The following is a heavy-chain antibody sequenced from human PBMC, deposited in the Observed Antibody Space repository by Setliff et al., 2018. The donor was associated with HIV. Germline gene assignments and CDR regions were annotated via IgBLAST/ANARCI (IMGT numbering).Heavy chain of an antibody. D-gene: IGHD1-7*01. CDR1: GSSISSVYY. Sequence: PSETLSLTCAVSGSSISSVYYWGWVRQPPGKGLEWIGSIYNTGSTYYNSSLRRRVFISRDASKKFFSLRLTSVTAADSAVYYCATGGANYAWGQGSLVTVSS. CDR2: IYNTGST. J-gene: IGHJ5*02. V-gene: IGHV4-38-2*01. CDR3: ATGGANYA.